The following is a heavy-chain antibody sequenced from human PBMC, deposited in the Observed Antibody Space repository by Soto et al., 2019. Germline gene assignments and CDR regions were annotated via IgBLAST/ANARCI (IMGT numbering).Heavy chain of an antibody. CDR2: ISGSGATT. Sequence: EVQLLQSGGCLVQPGGSLRLSCEASGFNFRDFALSWVRLAPGKGLEWVSTISGSGATTYYTDSVKGRHTISRDSSKSAVFLQMNSLRSEDTAVYYCARRGGFFDYWGQGALVTVSS. CDR1: GFNFRDFA. J-gene: IGHJ4*02. V-gene: IGHV3-23*01. D-gene: IGHD3-16*01. CDR3: ARRGGFFDY.